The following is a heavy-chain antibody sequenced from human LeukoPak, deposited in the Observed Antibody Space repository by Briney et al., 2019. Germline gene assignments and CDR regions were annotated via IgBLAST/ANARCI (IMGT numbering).Heavy chain of an antibody. V-gene: IGHV4-59*01. J-gene: IGHJ4*02. CDR3: ARVISGYLLDF. D-gene: IGHD3-3*01. CDR2: ISYSGST. CDR1: GGSISSYQ. Sequence: SETLSLTCTVSGGSISSYQWSWIRQPPGKGLEWIGYISYSGSTNYNPSLKSRVTISVDTSKNQFSLKLSSVTAADTAVYYCARVISGYLLDFWGQGTLVTVSS.